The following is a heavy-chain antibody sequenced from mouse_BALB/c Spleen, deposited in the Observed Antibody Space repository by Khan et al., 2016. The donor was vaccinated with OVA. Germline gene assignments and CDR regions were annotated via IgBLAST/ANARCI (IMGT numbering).Heavy chain of an antibody. J-gene: IGHJ4*01. CDR2: IDPANGNT. CDR1: GFNIKDTY. D-gene: IGHD4-1*01. CDR3: ATWGVYAMDY. V-gene: IGHV14-3*02. Sequence: VQLKESGAELVKPGASVKLSCTASGFNIKDTYMHWVKQRPEQGLEWIGTIDPANGNTKYAPKFQGKATITTDTSSNTAYLQLSSLTSEDTAVYYSATWGVYAMDYWGQGTSVTVSS.